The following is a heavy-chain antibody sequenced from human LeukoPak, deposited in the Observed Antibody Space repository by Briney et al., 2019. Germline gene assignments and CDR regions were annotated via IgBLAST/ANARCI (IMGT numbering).Heavy chain of an antibody. D-gene: IGHD6-19*01. V-gene: IGHV3-21*01. Sequence: GGSLRLSCAASGFTFSSYSMSWVRQAPGKGLEWVSSISSSSSYIYYADSVKGRFTISRDNAKNSLYLQMNSLRAEGTAVYYCALSSGWPYFDYWGQGTLVTVSS. J-gene: IGHJ4*02. CDR2: ISSSSSYI. CDR3: ALSSGWPYFDY. CDR1: GFTFSSYS.